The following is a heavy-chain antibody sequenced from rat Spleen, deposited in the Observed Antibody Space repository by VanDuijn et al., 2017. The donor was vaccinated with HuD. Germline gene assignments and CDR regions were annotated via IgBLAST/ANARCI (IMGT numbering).Heavy chain of an antibody. CDR2: ISYDGSGT. Sequence: EVQLVESGGGLVQPGRSMKLSCSASGFTFSDYNMAWVRQAPTKGLEWVATISYDGSGTYYRDSVKGRFTISRDNAKSTLYLQMDSLRSEDTATYYCARPDYGYPFAYWGQGTLVTVSS. CDR3: ARPDYGYPFAY. V-gene: IGHV5-7*01. D-gene: IGHD1-7*01. J-gene: IGHJ3*01. CDR1: GFTFSDYN.